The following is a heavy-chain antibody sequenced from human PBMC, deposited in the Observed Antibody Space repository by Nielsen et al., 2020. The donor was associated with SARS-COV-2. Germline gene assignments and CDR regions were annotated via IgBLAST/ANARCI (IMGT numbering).Heavy chain of an antibody. CDR3: ARVARGETGFDAFDI. Sequence: GGSLRLSCAASGFTFSSYSMNWVRQAPGKGLEWVANIKQDGSEKYYVDSVKGRFTISRDNAKNSLYLQMNSLRAEDTAVYYCARVARGETGFDAFDIWGQGTMVTVSS. D-gene: IGHD2-21*01. CDR2: IKQDGSEK. J-gene: IGHJ3*02. V-gene: IGHV3-7*01. CDR1: GFTFSSYS.